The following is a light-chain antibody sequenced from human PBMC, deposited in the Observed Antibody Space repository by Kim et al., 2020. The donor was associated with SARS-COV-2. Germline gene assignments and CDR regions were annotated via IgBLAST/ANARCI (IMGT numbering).Light chain of an antibody. Sequence: GAPGQGLTISCSVSSSNSGSKTVNWYQQPAGTAPRLLVYRNNQRPSGVPDRFSGSKSGTSASLAISGLQSEDEADYYCTAWDGGVVFGGGTQLTVL. J-gene: IGLJ2*01. V-gene: IGLV1-44*01. CDR3: TAWDGGVV. CDR2: RNN. CDR1: SSNSGSKT.